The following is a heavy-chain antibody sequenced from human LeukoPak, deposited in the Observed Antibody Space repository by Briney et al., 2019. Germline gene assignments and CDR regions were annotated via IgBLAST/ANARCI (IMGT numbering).Heavy chain of an antibody. CDR2: ISSSGSTI. V-gene: IGHV3-11*01. D-gene: IGHD3-3*02. J-gene: IGHJ4*02. CDR3: AKDIGHLTYYFDY. CDR1: GFTFSDYY. Sequence: PGGSLRLSCAASGFTFSDYYMSWIRQAPGKGLEWVSYISSSGSTIYYADSVKGRFTISRDNAKNSLYLQMNSLRAEDTALYYCAKDIGHLTYYFDYWGQGTLVTVSS.